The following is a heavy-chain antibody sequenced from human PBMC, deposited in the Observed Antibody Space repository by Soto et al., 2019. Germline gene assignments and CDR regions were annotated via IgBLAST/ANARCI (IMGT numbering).Heavy chain of an antibody. J-gene: IGHJ4*02. Sequence: QVQLVESGGGVVQPGRSLRLSCAASGFTFSSYGMHWVRQAPGKGLEWVAVISYDGSNKYYADSVKGRFTISRDNSKNTLYLQMNSLRAEDTAVYYCAKSSAELLWFVERGRGGQGTLVTVSS. CDR3: AKSSAELLWFVERGR. V-gene: IGHV3-30*18. CDR1: GFTFSSYG. D-gene: IGHD3-10*01. CDR2: ISYDGSNK.